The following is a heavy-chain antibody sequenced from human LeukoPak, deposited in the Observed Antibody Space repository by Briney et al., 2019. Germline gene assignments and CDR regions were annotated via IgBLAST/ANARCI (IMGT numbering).Heavy chain of an antibody. CDR1: GFTFDDYA. D-gene: IGHD5-24*01. V-gene: IGHV3-9*01. Sequence: PGRSLRLSCAASGFTFDDYAMHWVRQAPGKGLEWVSGISWNSGSIGYADSVKGRFTISRDNAKNSLYLQMNSLRAEDTALYYCARGDGYNHDAFDIWGQGTMVTVSS. CDR2: ISWNSGSI. J-gene: IGHJ3*02. CDR3: ARGDGYNHDAFDI.